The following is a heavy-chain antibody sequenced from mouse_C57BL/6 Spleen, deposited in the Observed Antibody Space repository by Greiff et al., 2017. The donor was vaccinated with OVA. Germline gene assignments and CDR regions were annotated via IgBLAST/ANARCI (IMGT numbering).Heavy chain of an antibody. D-gene: IGHD1-1*01. V-gene: IGHV1-63*01. J-gene: IGHJ1*03. CDR3: ARLITTVPPGYFDV. CDR1: GYTFTNYW. Sequence: VQRVESGAELVRPGTSVKMSCKASGYTFTNYWIGWAKQRPGHGLEWIGDIYPGGGYTNYNEKFKGKATLTADKSSSTAYMQFSSLTSEDSAIYYCARLITTVPPGYFDVWGTGTTVTVSS. CDR2: IYPGGGYT.